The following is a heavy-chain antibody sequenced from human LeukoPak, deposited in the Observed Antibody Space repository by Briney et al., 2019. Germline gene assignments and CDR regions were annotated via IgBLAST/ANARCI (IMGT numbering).Heavy chain of an antibody. CDR2: IYYSGST. CDR3: ARVFSGGWNYYYYMDV. Sequence: SETLSLTCTVSGGSISSYYWSWIRQPPGKGLEWIGYIYYSGSTNYNPSLKSRVTISVDTSKNQFSLKLSSVTAADTAVYYCARVFSGGWNYYYYMDVWGKGTTVTISS. D-gene: IGHD6-25*01. CDR1: GGSISSYY. J-gene: IGHJ6*03. V-gene: IGHV4-59*01.